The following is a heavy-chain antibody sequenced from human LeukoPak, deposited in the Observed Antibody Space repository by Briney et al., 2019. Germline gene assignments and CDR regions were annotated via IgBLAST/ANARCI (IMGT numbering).Heavy chain of an antibody. D-gene: IGHD3-9*01. Sequence: GGSLRLSCAASGFTFSSYGMHWVRQAPGKGLEWVAVISYDGGNKYYADSVKGRFTISRDNSKNTLYLQMNSLRAEDTAVYYCAKNGFDRSAFDYWGQGTLVTVSS. J-gene: IGHJ4*02. CDR1: GFTFSSYG. V-gene: IGHV3-30*18. CDR2: ISYDGGNK. CDR3: AKNGFDRSAFDY.